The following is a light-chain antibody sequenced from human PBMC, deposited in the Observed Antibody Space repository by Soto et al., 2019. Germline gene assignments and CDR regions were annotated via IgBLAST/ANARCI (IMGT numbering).Light chain of an antibody. CDR3: RSYTSSSTLVV. CDR1: SSDVGGYNY. CDR2: DVS. J-gene: IGLJ2*01. Sequence: QSVLTQPASVSGSPGQSITISCTGTSSDVGGYNYVSWYQQHPGKAPKLMIYDVSNRPSGVSNRFSGSKSGNTASLTISGPQAEDEADDYCRSYTSSSTLVVFGGGTKLTVL. V-gene: IGLV2-14*01.